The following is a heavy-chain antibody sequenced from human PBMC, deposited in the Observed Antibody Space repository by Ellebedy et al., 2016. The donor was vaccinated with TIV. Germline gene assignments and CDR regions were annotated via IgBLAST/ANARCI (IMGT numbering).Heavy chain of an antibody. V-gene: IGHV4-59*01. CDR2: IYYSGST. Sequence: MPSETLSLTCTVSGGSFNTYYWSWIRQPPGKTLEWIGNIYYSGSTDYNPSLQSRVTISIDTSENQFSLSLSSVTAADTAVYYCARVPTPLSGYSSGWFYFDSWGQGTLVTVSS. J-gene: IGHJ4*02. D-gene: IGHD6-19*01. CDR3: ARVPTPLSGYSSGWFYFDS. CDR1: GGSFNTYY.